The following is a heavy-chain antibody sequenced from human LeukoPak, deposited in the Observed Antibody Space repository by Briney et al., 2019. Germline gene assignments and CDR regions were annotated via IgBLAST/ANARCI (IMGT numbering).Heavy chain of an antibody. D-gene: IGHD6-19*01. V-gene: IGHV3-48*03. J-gene: IGHJ4*02. CDR2: ISSSGSTT. Sequence: GGSLRLSCAASGFTFSSYEMNWVRQAPGKGLEWVSYISSSGSTTYYADSVKGRSTISRDNSKNTLYLQMNSLRAEDTAVYYCAKASPSSSGWYFDYWGQGTLVTVSS. CDR3: AKASPSSSGWYFDY. CDR1: GFTFSSYE.